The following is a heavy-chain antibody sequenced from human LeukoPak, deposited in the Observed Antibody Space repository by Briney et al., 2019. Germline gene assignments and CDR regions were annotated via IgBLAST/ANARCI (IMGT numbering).Heavy chain of an antibody. CDR1: GFTFSSYA. J-gene: IGHJ4*02. Sequence: PGGSLRLSCAASGFTFSSYALSWVRQAPGKGLEWVSAISGSGGSTYFADSVKGRFTISRDNSKNTLYLQMNSLRAEDTAVYYCAKDLAGTLGYCSSTSCLFDYWGQGTLVTVSS. D-gene: IGHD2-2*01. CDR3: AKDLAGTLGYCSSTSCLFDY. V-gene: IGHV3-23*01. CDR2: ISGSGGST.